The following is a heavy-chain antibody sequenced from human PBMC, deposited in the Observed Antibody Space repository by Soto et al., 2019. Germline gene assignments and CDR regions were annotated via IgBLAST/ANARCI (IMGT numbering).Heavy chain of an antibody. J-gene: IGHJ4*02. CDR2: IYIDDT. V-gene: IGHV1-18*01. CDR1: GYTFSNYG. Sequence: QVQLVQSGAEVKKSGASVKVSCKASGYTFSNYGFSWLRQAPGQGLEWMGWIYIDDTKYAQNLQGRVTMTTDTSTSTVYMELRSLTSDDTAVYYCARDRDWNLDYWGQGTLVTVSS. D-gene: IGHD1-1*01. CDR3: ARDRDWNLDY.